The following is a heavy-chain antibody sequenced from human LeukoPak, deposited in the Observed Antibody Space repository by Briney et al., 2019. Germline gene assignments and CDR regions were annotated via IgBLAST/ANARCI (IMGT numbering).Heavy chain of an antibody. CDR3: AKGLSYYGSGSLDY. J-gene: IGHJ4*02. CDR2: ISGSGGST. D-gene: IGHD3-10*01. Sequence: PGGSLRLSCAASGFTFSSYAMNWVRQAPGKGLEWVSAISGSGGSTYYADSVKGRFTVSRDNSKNTLYLHMNSLRAEDTAVYYCAKGLSYYGSGSLDYWGQGTLVTVSS. CDR1: GFTFSSYA. V-gene: IGHV3-23*01.